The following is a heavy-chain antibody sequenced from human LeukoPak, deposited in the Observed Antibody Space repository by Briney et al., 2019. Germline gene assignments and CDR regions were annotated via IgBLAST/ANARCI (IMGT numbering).Heavy chain of an antibody. D-gene: IGHD6-13*01. CDR2: INHSGST. V-gene: IGHV4-34*01. CDR1: GGSFSGYY. Sequence: PSETLSLTCAVYGGSFSGYYWSWIRQPPGKGLEWIGEINHSGSTNYNPSLKSRVTISVDTSKNQFSLKLSSVTAADTAVYYCASGRGQLVYGYWGQGTLVTVSS. J-gene: IGHJ4*02. CDR3: ASGRGQLVYGY.